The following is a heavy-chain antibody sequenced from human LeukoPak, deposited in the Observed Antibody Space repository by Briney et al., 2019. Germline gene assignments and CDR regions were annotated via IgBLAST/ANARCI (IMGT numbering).Heavy chain of an antibody. CDR3: ARGYYDSSDYEYFQH. Sequence: ASVKVSCKASGYTFTSYGISWVRQAPGQGLEWMGWISAYNGNTNYVQKLQGRVTMTIDTSTSTAYMELSRLRSDDTAVYYCARGYYDSSDYEYFQHWGQGTLVTVSS. V-gene: IGHV1-18*01. CDR1: GYTFTSYG. J-gene: IGHJ1*01. CDR2: ISAYNGNT. D-gene: IGHD3-22*01.